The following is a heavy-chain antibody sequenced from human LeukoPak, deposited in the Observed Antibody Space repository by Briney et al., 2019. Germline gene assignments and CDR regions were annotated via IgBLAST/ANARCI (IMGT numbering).Heavy chain of an antibody. D-gene: IGHD6-19*01. J-gene: IGHJ4*02. Sequence: VASVKVSCKASGGTFSRYAISWVRQAPGHGLEWMGGIIPMFGIANYAQKFQGRVTITADESTSTAYMELSSLRSEDTAVYYCARDRPHTGGWRGFDYWGQGTLVTVSS. CDR1: GGTFSRYA. CDR2: IIPMFGIA. CDR3: ARDRPHTGGWRGFDY. V-gene: IGHV1-69*13.